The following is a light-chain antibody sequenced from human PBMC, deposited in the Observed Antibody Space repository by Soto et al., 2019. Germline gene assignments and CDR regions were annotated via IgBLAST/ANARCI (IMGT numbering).Light chain of an antibody. CDR2: GAS. J-gene: IGKJ1*01. Sequence: EIVMTQSPATLSVSPGERATLSSRASQSVSSNLAWYQQKPGQAPTLLIYGASTRASGIPARFSASGYGTELTLTISSLQSEDFAVYYCQQYNSWPPRTFGQGTKVEIK. CDR3: QQYNSWPPRT. V-gene: IGKV3-15*01. CDR1: QSVSSN.